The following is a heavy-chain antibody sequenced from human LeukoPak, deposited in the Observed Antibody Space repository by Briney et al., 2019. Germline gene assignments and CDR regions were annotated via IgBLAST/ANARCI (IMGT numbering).Heavy chain of an antibody. CDR1: GFTVSSNY. V-gene: IGHV3-53*01. CDR3: ARDPHRSKGGLGELWN. J-gene: IGHJ4*02. Sequence: GGSLRLSCAASGFTVSSNYMGWVRQAPGKGLEWVSVIYSGGSTYYADSVKGRFTISRDNSKNTLYLQMNSLRAEDTAVYYCARDPHRSKGGLGELWNWGQGTLVTVSS. CDR2: IYSGGST. D-gene: IGHD3-10*01.